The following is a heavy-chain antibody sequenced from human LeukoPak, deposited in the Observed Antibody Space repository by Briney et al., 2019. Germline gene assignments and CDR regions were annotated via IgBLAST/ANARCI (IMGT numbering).Heavy chain of an antibody. Sequence: GGSLRLSCAASGFTFNNYAMNWVRQAPGKGLEWVSVISGSGDNTYYADSVKGRFAISRDNSKNTLYLQMNSLRAEDTAVYYCAKDAGGFGYGYFDYWGQGTLVTVSS. CDR2: ISGSGDNT. V-gene: IGHV3-23*01. J-gene: IGHJ4*02. D-gene: IGHD5-18*01. CDR3: AKDAGGFGYGYFDY. CDR1: GFTFNNYA.